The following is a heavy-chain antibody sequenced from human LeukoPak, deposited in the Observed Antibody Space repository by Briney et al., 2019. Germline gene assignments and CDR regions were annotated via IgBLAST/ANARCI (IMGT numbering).Heavy chain of an antibody. J-gene: IGHJ4*02. D-gene: IGHD6-6*01. CDR3: AKDLFPYSSSSVFDY. CDR2: IRYDGSNK. V-gene: IGHV3-30*02. CDR1: GFTFSSYG. Sequence: GGSLRLSCAAAGFTFSSYGMHWVRQAPGKGLEWVAFIRYDGSNKYYADSVKGRFTISRDNSKNTLYLQMNSLRAEDTAVYYCAKDLFPYSSSSVFDYWGQGTLVTVSS.